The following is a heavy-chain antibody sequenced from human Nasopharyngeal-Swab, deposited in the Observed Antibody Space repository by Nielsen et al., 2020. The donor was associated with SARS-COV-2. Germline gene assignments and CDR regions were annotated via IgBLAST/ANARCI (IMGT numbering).Heavy chain of an antibody. Sequence: GGSLRLSCAASGFTVSSNYMSWVRQAPGKGLEWVSVIYSGGSTYYADPVKGPFTISRDNSKNTLYLQMNSLRAEDTAVYYWARGGGDDYVLGSYNYYFDYWGQGTLVTVSS. V-gene: IGHV3-53*01. CDR3: ARGGGDDYVLGSYNYYFDY. CDR2: IYSGGST. J-gene: IGHJ4*02. CDR1: GFTVSSNY. D-gene: IGHD3-16*01.